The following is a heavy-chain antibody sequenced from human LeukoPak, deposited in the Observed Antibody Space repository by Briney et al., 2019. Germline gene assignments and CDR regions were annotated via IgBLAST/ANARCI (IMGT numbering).Heavy chain of an antibody. CDR1: GGSFGGYY. CDR3: ASGPQSGYYMDV. Sequence: SETLSLTCAVYGGSFGGYYWSWIRQPPGKGLEWIGEINHSGSTNYNPSLKSRVTISVDTSKNQFSLKLSSVTAADTAVYYCASGPQSGYYMDVWGKGTTVTVSS. CDR2: INHSGST. J-gene: IGHJ6*03. V-gene: IGHV4-34*01. D-gene: IGHD3-3*01.